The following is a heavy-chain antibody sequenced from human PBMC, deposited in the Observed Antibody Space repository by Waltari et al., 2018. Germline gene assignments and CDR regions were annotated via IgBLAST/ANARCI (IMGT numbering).Heavy chain of an antibody. V-gene: IGHV4-59*11. J-gene: IGHJ4*02. CDR3: ATYAEGLGGRGF. D-gene: IGHD1-26*01. Sequence: QVQLQESGPGLVKPSETLSLTCTVSGGSITRQHWSWVRQAPGKGLEWIGQVHETGSSNYNPALESRITRSFDMSKNQFSLKLNSVTAADTAVYYCATYAEGLGGRGFWGQGMLVTVSS. CDR1: GGSITRQH. CDR2: VHETGSS.